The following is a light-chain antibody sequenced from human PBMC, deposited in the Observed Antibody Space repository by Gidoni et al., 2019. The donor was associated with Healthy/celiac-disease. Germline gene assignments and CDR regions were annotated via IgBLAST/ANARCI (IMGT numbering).Light chain of an antibody. Sequence: DIQMTQSPSSLSASVGDRVTITCRASQGISNYLAWYQQKLGKVPKLLIYAASTLQSGVPSRFSGSGSGTDFTLTISSLQPEDVATYYCQKYNSAPPVTFGGGTKVEIK. J-gene: IGKJ4*01. CDR3: QKYNSAPPVT. CDR2: AAS. CDR1: QGISNY. V-gene: IGKV1-27*01.